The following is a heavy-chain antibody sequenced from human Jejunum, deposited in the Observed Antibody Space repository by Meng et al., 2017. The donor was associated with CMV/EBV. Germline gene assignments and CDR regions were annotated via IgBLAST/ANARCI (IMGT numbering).Heavy chain of an antibody. J-gene: IGHJ5*02. CDR1: GFTFKNYA. Sequence: EVELLESGGDIVQPGGSLRRSCAASGFTFKNYAMTWVRQAPGKGLEWVSSSGTGDSAFYADSVKGRFIISRDNSRNMLYLQMNNLRAEDTALYHCVKDIAPGYDYNWFDPWGQGTLVTVSS. CDR3: VKDIAPGYDYNWFDP. D-gene: IGHD1-20*01. V-gene: IGHV3-23*01. CDR2: SGTGDSA.